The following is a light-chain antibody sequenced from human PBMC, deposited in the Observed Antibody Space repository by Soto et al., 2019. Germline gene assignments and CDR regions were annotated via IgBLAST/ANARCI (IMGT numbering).Light chain of an antibody. Sequence: DIQMTQSPSSVSAPLGDRVTITCRASQSISSWLAWYQQKPGQAPRLLIYAASSLQSGVPSRFSGSGSGTDFTLTISSLQPEYVATYYCQQANRFPWTFGQGTKVEIK. V-gene: IGKV1-12*02. CDR3: QQANRFPWT. CDR2: AAS. J-gene: IGKJ1*01. CDR1: QSISSW.